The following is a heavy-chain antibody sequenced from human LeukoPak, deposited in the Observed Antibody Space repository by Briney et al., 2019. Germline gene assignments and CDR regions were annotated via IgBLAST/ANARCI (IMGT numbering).Heavy chain of an antibody. Sequence: GGSLRLSCAASGFTFSSYAMTWVRQAPGKGLEWVSAISGSGSTYYADSVKGRFTISRDNSKTTLYLQMNSLRAEDTAVYYCARGGVYAVTDYWGQGTLVTVSS. CDR1: GFTFSSYA. J-gene: IGHJ4*02. CDR2: ISGSGST. V-gene: IGHV3-23*01. CDR3: ARGGVYAVTDY. D-gene: IGHD2-8*01.